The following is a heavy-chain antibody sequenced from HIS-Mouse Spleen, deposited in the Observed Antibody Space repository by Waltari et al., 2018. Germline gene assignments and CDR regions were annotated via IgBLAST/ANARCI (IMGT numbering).Heavy chain of an antibody. CDR3: AREIPYSSSWYDWYFDL. D-gene: IGHD6-13*01. CDR2: LYYSGRN. Sequence: QLQLQESGPGLVKPSETLSLTCTVSGGSISSSSYYWGWIRQPPGKGLEWIRSLYYSGRNSNNPSLKGRVTISVDTAKNRFSLKLSSVTAADTAVYYCAREIPYSSSWYDWYFDLWGRGTLVTVSS. J-gene: IGHJ2*01. V-gene: IGHV4-39*07. CDR1: GGSISSSSYY.